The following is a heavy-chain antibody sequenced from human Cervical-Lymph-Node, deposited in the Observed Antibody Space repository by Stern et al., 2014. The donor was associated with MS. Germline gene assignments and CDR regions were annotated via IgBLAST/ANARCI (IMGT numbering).Heavy chain of an antibody. CDR1: GFTFGATY. J-gene: IGHJ4*02. D-gene: IGHD1-26*01. V-gene: IGHV3-11*01. CDR2: ISDSDSTR. Sequence: DQLVESGGGLVKPGGPLGLPLAPSGFTFGATYRAWIPKPPGKGRDAIYYISDSDSTRYYTDSVEGRFTISRDNAKNSLYLQMNSLRAEDTAVYYCARSSPGTYGRRFDSWGQGTLVTVSS. CDR3: ARSSPGTYGRRFDS.